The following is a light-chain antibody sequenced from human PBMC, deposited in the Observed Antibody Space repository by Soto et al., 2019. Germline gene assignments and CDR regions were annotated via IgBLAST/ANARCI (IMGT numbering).Light chain of an antibody. J-gene: IGKJ5*01. CDR1: QGISSY. V-gene: IGKV1-9*01. Sequence: DIQMTQSPSSVSASVVDRVTITCRASQGISSYLAWYQQKPGKAPKLLIYAASTLQSGVPLRFSGSGSGTSFTLTISSLQPEDFATYYCQQLLSYPITFGQGTRLEIK. CDR2: AAS. CDR3: QQLLSYPIT.